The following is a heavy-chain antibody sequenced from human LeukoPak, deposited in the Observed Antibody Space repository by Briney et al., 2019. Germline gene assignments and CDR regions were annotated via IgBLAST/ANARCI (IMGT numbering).Heavy chain of an antibody. CDR1: RYIFTSYW. CDR3: AKRGVGATTGYYFDY. V-gene: IGHV5-51*01. Sequence: GESLKISCKGSRYIFTSYWIGWVRQMPGKGLEWMGIIYPGDPDTRYSPSFHGQVTISVDKSISTAYLQWSSLEASDTAMYYCAKRGVGATTGYYFDYWGQGSLVTVSS. CDR2: IYPGDPDT. D-gene: IGHD1-26*01. J-gene: IGHJ4*02.